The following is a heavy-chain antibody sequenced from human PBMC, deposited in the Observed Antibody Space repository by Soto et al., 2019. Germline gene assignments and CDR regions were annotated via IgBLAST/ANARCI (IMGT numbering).Heavy chain of an antibody. D-gene: IGHD6-6*01. CDR1: GFTFSSYS. V-gene: IGHV3-21*01. CDR3: AREPIAARLFYYYGMDV. Sequence: NPGGSLRLSCAASGFTFSSYSMNWVRQAPGKGLEWVSSISSSSSYIYYADSVKGRFTISRDNAKNSLYLQMNSLRAEDTAVYYCAREPIAARLFYYYGMDVWGQVPTGTFSS. J-gene: IGHJ6*02. CDR2: ISSSSSYI.